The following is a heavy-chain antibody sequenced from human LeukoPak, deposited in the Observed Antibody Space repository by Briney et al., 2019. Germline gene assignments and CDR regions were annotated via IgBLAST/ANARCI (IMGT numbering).Heavy chain of an antibody. Sequence: ASETLSLTCTVSGGSISSYYWSWIRQPPGKGLEWIGYIYYSGSTNYNPSLKSRVTISVDTSKNQFSLRPSSVTAADTAVYYCARNVKDAFDIWGQGTMVTVSS. CDR1: GGSISSYY. V-gene: IGHV4-59*08. CDR2: IYYSGST. J-gene: IGHJ3*02. CDR3: ARNVKDAFDI.